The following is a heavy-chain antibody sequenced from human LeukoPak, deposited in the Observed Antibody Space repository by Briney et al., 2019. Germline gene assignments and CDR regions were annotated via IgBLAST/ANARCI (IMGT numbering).Heavy chain of an antibody. Sequence: GGSLRLSCAASGFIFSSYAMHWVRQAPGKGLEWVAVISYDGSNKYYADSVKGRFTISRDNSKNTLYLQMNSLRAEDTAVYYCAKAPVSRGYSSGWPIDYWGQGTLVTVSS. J-gene: IGHJ4*02. V-gene: IGHV3-30*04. CDR1: GFIFSSYA. CDR2: ISYDGSNK. D-gene: IGHD6-19*01. CDR3: AKAPVSRGYSSGWPIDY.